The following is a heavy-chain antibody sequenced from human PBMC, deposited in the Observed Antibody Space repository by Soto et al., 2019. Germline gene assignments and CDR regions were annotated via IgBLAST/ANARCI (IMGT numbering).Heavy chain of an antibody. D-gene: IGHD2-21*01. CDR2: INHSGST. V-gene: IGHV4-34*01. CDR1: GGSFSGYY. J-gene: IGHJ4*02. Sequence: QVQLQQWGAGLLKPSETLSLTCAVYGGSFSGYYWTWIRQPPGTGLEWIGEINHSGSTNYNPSLKSRVTISVDTSKNQFSLKLTSVTAAAAAVYYCARVKIAGRFDYWGQGTLVTVSS. CDR3: ARVKIAGRFDY.